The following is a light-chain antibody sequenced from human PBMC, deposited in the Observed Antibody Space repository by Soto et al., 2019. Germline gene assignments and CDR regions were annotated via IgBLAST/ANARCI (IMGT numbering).Light chain of an antibody. CDR2: DVS. Sequence: QSALTQPASVSGSPGQSITISCTGTSSDVGGYNYVSWYQQHPGKAPKLMIYDVSNRPSGVANRFSGSKSGNTASLTISGLQAEDEADYYCGSYTSSNTPDVFGTGTKVTVL. J-gene: IGLJ1*01. CDR1: SSDVGGYNY. V-gene: IGLV2-14*01. CDR3: GSYTSSNTPDV.